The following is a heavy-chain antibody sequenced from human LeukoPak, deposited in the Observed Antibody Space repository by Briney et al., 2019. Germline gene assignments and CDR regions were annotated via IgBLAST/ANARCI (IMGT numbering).Heavy chain of an antibody. CDR3: ARNNLSSIAARDYYYYGMDV. Sequence: SQTLSLTCAVSGGSISSGGYYWSWIRQPPGKGLEWIGYIYYSGSTNYNPSLKSRVTISVDTSKNQFSLKLSSVTAADTAVYYCARNNLSSIAARDYYYYGMDVWGQGTTVTVSS. V-gene: IGHV4-61*08. CDR2: IYYSGST. CDR1: GGSISSGGYY. D-gene: IGHD6-6*01. J-gene: IGHJ6*02.